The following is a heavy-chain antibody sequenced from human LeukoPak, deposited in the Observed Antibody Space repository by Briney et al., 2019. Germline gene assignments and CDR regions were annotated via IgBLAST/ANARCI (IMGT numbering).Heavy chain of an antibody. CDR3: ARAYYDFWSGYSHAFDI. CDR2: ISGSGDNT. J-gene: IGHJ3*02. V-gene: IGHV3-23*01. D-gene: IGHD3-3*01. CDR1: GFIFYNYA. Sequence: GGSLRLSCATSGFIFYNYAMTWVRQAPGKGLEWVSDISGSGDNTFYADSVKGRFTISRDNSKNILYLQMNSLRAEDTAIYYCARAYYDFWSGYSHAFDIWGQGTMVTVSS.